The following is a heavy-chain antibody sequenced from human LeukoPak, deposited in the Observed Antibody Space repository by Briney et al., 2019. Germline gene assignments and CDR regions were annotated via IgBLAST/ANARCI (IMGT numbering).Heavy chain of an antibody. V-gene: IGHV4-38-2*02. D-gene: IGHD3-3*01. CDR2: IYHSGST. J-gene: IGHJ5*02. Sequence: PSETLSLTCTVSGYSISSGYYWGWIRQPPGKGLEWIGSIYHSGSTYYNPSLKSRVTISVDTSKNQFSLKLSSMTAADTAVYYCARDARRITIFGVVLKSNWFDPWGQGTLVTVSS. CDR1: GYSISSGYY. CDR3: ARDARRITIFGVVLKSNWFDP.